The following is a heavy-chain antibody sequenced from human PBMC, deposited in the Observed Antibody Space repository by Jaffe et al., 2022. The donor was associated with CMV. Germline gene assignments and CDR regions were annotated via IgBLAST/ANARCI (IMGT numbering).Heavy chain of an antibody. Sequence: QVQLQESGPGLVKPSETLSLTCTVSGGSISSYYWSWIRQPPGKGLEWIGYIYYSGSTNYNPSLKSRVTISVDTSKNQFSLKLSSVTAADTAVYYCASIAAAGRLKGIDPWGQGTLVTVSS. CDR3: ASIAAAGRLKGIDP. CDR1: GGSISSYY. D-gene: IGHD6-13*01. CDR2: IYYSGST. V-gene: IGHV4-59*01. J-gene: IGHJ5*02.